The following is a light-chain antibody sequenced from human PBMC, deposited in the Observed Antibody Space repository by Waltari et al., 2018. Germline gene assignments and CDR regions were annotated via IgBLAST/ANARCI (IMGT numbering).Light chain of an antibody. CDR2: DVT. Sequence: QSALTQPASVSGSPGQSITISCTRTSSDVGDYNYVSWYQQHPGKAPRLMIYDVTKRPSGVSNRFSGSKSGNTASLTISGLQAEDEADYYCSSYTISSTLVVFGGGTKLTVL. CDR1: SSDVGDYNY. J-gene: IGLJ2*01. CDR3: SSYTISSTLVV. V-gene: IGLV2-14*01.